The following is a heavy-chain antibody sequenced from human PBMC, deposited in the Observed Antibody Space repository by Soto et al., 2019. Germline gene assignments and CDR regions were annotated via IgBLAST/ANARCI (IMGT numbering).Heavy chain of an antibody. J-gene: IGHJ4*02. V-gene: IGHV3-30-3*01. CDR1: GFTFSSYA. Sequence: GGSLRLSCAASGFTFSSYAMHWVRQAPGKGLEWVAVISYDGSNKYYADSVKGRFTISRDNSKNTLYLQMNSLRAEDTAVYYCATFGGTIAAAGDFDYWGQGTLVTVSS. D-gene: IGHD6-13*01. CDR2: ISYDGSNK. CDR3: ATFGGTIAAAGDFDY.